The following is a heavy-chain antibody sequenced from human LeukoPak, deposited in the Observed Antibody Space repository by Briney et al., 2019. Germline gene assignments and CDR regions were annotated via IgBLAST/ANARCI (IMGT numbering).Heavy chain of an antibody. V-gene: IGHV3-48*03. CDR1: GLPFSSYE. CDR3: AKDRLRFLEWSY. J-gene: IGHJ4*02. Sequence: GGSLRLSCAASGLPFSSYEMNWVRQAPGKGLEWVSYISSSSSTIYYADSLKGRFTISRDNSKNTLYLQMNSLRAEDTAVYYCAKDRLRFLEWSYWGQGTLVTVSS. D-gene: IGHD3-3*01. CDR2: ISSSSSTI.